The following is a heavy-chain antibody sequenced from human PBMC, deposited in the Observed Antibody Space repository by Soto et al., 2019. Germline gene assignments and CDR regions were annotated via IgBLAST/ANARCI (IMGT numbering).Heavy chain of an antibody. D-gene: IGHD6-13*01. V-gene: IGHV3-72*01. CDR3: NGGYGYYYYYGMDV. Sequence: GGSLRLSCAASGFTFSYHDMDWVRQAPGKGLEWVGRTRNKANSYTTEYAASVKGRFTISRDDSKNSLYLQMNSLKTEDTAVYYSNGGYGYYYYYGMDVWGQGTTVTVSS. CDR1: GFTFSYHD. CDR2: TRNKANSYTT. J-gene: IGHJ6*02.